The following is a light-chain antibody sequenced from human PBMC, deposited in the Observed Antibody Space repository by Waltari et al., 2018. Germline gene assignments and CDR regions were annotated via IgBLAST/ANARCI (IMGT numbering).Light chain of an antibody. J-gene: IGKJ1*01. Sequence: DTVMTQSPLSLTVTPGEPASISCRSSPSLVYSNGDNHLDWYLQKPGQSPQLLIYLGSQRASGVPDRFSGSGSGTDFTLRISRVEAEDLGVYYCMQRLQTPWTFGQGTKVEIK. CDR1: PSLVYSNGDNH. V-gene: IGKV2-28*01. CDR2: LGS. CDR3: MQRLQTPWT.